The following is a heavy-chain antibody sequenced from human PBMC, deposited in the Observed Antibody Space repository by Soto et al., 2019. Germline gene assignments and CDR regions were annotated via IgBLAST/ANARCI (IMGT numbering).Heavy chain of an antibody. Sequence: EVQLVESGGGLVQPGGSLRVSCAASGFTFSTYSMNWVRQAPGKGLEWVSYMSSRSLTIYYKDSVKGPFTISRDNAKNSLYLQMNSLRGEDTAVYYCARGGSSSDNGMDVWGQGTTVTVSS. J-gene: IGHJ6*02. CDR1: GFTFSTYS. D-gene: IGHD6-6*01. CDR3: ARGGSSSDNGMDV. V-gene: IGHV3-48*01. CDR2: MSSRSLTI.